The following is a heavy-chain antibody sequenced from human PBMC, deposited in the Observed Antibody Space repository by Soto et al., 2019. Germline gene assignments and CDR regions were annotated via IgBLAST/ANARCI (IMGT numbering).Heavy chain of an antibody. CDR2: IYWDDDK. D-gene: IGHD6-19*01. J-gene: IGHJ4*02. CDR1: GFSLSTSGVG. CDR3: AHKAAGGGYFDF. Sequence: QITLKESGPTLVKPTQTLTLTCTFSGFSLSTSGVGVGWIRQPPGKALEWLALIYWDDDKHSSPSLKSRLTITKDTSKHQVVLTMTNMDPVDTATYYCAHKAAGGGYFDFWGQGTLVTVSS. V-gene: IGHV2-5*02.